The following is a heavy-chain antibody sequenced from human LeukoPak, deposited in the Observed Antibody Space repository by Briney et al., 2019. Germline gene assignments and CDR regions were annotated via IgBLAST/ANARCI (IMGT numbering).Heavy chain of an antibody. CDR3: AKDLSVVVTGYFDY. CDR2: IWYDGSNK. D-gene: IGHD2-21*02. V-gene: IGHV3-33*06. CDR1: GFTFSSYG. Sequence: PGRSLRLSCAASGFTFSSYGMHWVRQAPGKGLEWVAVIWYDGSNKYYADSVKGRFTISRDNSKNTLYLQMNSLRAEDTAVYYCAKDLSVVVTGYFDYWGQGTLVTVSS. J-gene: IGHJ4*02.